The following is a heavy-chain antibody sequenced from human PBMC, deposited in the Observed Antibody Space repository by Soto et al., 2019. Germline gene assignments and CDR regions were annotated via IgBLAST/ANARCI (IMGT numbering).Heavy chain of an antibody. V-gene: IGHV1-18*01. J-gene: IGHJ5*01. CDR3: ATLLFMNSGSSIFFVS. CDR1: GYTFTSCR. CDR2: INAYNGNT. Sequence: ASVKVSCKASGYTFTSCRISCVRQAPGQRLEWMGWINAYNGNTNYVQKLQGRVTMTTDTSTSTAYMELRRLRSHDTAVYYCATLLFMNSGSSIFFVSRDKGPLVTVSS. D-gene: IGHD6-6*01.